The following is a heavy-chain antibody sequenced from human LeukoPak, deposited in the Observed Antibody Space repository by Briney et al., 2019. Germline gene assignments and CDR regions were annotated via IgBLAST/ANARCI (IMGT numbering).Heavy chain of an antibody. J-gene: IGHJ4*02. Sequence: PGGSLRLSCTASGFTFGDYAMSWFRQAPGKGLEWVGFIRSKAYGGTTEYAASVKGRFTISRDDSKSIAYLQMNSLKTEDTAVYYCAKYSGGLEWLLPPIDYWGQGTLVTVSS. V-gene: IGHV3-49*03. D-gene: IGHD3-3*01. CDR3: AKYSGGLEWLLPPIDY. CDR2: IRSKAYGGTT. CDR1: GFTFGDYA.